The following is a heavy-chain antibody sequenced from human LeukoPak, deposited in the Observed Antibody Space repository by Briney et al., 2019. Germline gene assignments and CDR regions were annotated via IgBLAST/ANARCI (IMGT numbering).Heavy chain of an antibody. Sequence: PSETLSLTCTVSGGSISSYYWSWLRQPPGKGLEWIGYIYYSGTTNYNPSFKSRVTISVDTSKNQFSLKLSSVTAADTAVYYCARGHDDYYMDVWGKGITVTVSS. J-gene: IGHJ6*03. V-gene: IGHV4-59*01. CDR3: ARGHDDYYMDV. CDR1: GGSISSYY. CDR2: IYYSGTT.